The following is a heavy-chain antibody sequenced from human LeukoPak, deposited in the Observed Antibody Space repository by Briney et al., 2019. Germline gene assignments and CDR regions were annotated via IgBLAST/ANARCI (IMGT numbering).Heavy chain of an antibody. V-gene: IGHV2-5*02. CDR1: GFSLTTRGVG. CDR3: AHRPGRGIPAAH. J-gene: IGHJ4*02. D-gene: IGHD2-21*01. Sequence: ESGPTLVKPTQTLTLTCTFSGFSLTTRGVGVGWIRQPPGKALECLALVYWDGDERYSPSLRSRLTLTKDTSKNQVVLTMTNMDPVDTATYYCAHRPGRGIPAAHWGQGTLVTVSS. CDR2: VYWDGDE.